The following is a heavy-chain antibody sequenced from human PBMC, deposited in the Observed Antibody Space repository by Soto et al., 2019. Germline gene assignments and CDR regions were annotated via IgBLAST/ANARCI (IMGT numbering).Heavy chain of an antibody. CDR3: VRDGPKTLRLCFDP. CDR1: GGSMSKFY. Sequence: SETLSLTCSGSGGSMSKFYWSWIRKTAGKGLEWMGRVYATGTSDYNPSLRSRIAMSVDISKKTFSLRLRSVTAEDTGVYYCVRDGPKTLRLCFDPWGHGILVTVSS. D-gene: IGHD4-17*01. CDR2: VYATGTS. J-gene: IGHJ5*02. V-gene: IGHV4-4*07.